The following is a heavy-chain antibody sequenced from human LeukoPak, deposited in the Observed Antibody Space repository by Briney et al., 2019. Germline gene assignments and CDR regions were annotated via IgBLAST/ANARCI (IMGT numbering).Heavy chain of an antibody. D-gene: IGHD2-15*01. J-gene: IGHJ5*02. CDR2: INHSGST. CDR1: GGSFSGSY. Sequence: PSETLSLTCAVHGGSFSGSYCSWVRQHPGKGLEWLGEINHSGSTNYNPSLKSRVTIAVDTSKNQFSLKLSSVTAADTAVYYCARGRGGVVAATPGTNWFDPWGQGTLVTVSS. V-gene: IGHV4-34*01. CDR3: ARGRGGVVAATPGTNWFDP.